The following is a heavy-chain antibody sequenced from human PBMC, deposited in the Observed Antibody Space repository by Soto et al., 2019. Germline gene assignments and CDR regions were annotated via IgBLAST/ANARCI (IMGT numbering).Heavy chain of an antibody. CDR3: ARVSVAGPYYFDY. J-gene: IGHJ4*02. CDR1: GGSVSSGSYY. CDR2: IYYSGTT. V-gene: IGHV4-61*01. Sequence: SETLSLTCTVSGGSVSSGSYYWTWIRQPPGKGLEWLGYIYYSGTTNYNLPLKSRITISVDTSGNQFSLKLSSVTAADTAVYYCARVSVAGPYYFDYWGQGTLVTVSS. D-gene: IGHD6-19*01.